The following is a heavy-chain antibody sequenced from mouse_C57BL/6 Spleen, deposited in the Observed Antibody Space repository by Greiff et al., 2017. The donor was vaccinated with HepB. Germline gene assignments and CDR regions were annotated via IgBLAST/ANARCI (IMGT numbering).Heavy chain of an antibody. CDR3: ARDITTGVHYFDY. D-gene: IGHD1-1*01. Sequence: EVQVVESGGGLVKPGGSLKLSCAASGFTFSSYAMSWVRQTTEKRLEWVATISDGGSYTYYPDNVKGRFTISRDNAKNNLYLQMSHLKSEDTAMYSCARDITTGVHYFDYWGQGTTLTVSS. V-gene: IGHV5-4*01. CDR1: GFTFSSYA. CDR2: ISDGGSYT. J-gene: IGHJ2*01.